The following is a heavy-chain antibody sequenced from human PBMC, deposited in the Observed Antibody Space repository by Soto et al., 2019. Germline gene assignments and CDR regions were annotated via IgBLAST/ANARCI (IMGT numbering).Heavy chain of an antibody. CDR3: ARQGFGPLHGLVDV. CDR1: GGSISSYY. CDR2: VNHSWGS. Sequence: QVQLQESGPGLVKPSETLSLSCTVSGGSISSYYWSWFRQSPGKRMEWIGYVNHSWGSSYNPPLQSRVAISPDTSKSQFSLKVTSVTATDTAVYYCARQGFGPLHGLVDVWGQGTTVTVSS. V-gene: IGHV4-59*08. J-gene: IGHJ6*02. D-gene: IGHD3-10*01.